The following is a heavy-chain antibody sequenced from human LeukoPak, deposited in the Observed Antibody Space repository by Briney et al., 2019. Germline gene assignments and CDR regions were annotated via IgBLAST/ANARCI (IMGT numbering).Heavy chain of an antibody. CDR2: MNPNSGNT. V-gene: IGHV1-8*03. J-gene: IGHJ6*03. D-gene: IGHD6-6*01. Sequence: ASVKVSCKASGYTFTSYDINWVRQATGRGLEWMGWMNPNSGNTGYAQKFQGRVTITRNTSISTAYMELSSLRSEDTAVYYCARQYSSSSPLLWYYYYMDVWGKGTTVTVSS. CDR1: GYTFTSYD. CDR3: ARQYSSSSPLLWYYYYMDV.